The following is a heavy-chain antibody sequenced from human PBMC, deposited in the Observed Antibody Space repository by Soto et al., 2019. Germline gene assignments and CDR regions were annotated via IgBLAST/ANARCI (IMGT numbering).Heavy chain of an antibody. CDR3: AREQVVVATTPHWYLDL. V-gene: IGHV1-3*01. CDR1: GYPFTNYA. D-gene: IGHD2-15*01. CDR2: INPGNGNT. Sequence: GASVKVSCKSSGYPFTNYAIHWVRQAPGQRLEWMGWINPGNGNTKYSQKFQGRVTITRDTSASTAYMELSSLRSEDTAVYYCAREQVVVATTPHWYLDLWGRGTLVTVSS. J-gene: IGHJ2*01.